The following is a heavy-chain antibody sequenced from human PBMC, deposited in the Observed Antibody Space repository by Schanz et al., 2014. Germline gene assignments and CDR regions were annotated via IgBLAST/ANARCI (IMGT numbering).Heavy chain of an antibody. CDR1: EFTFSSYK. D-gene: IGHD3-3*01. Sequence: EVQLVESGGGLVKPGGSLRLSCEASEFTFSSYKMNWVRQAPGKGLEWVSYIAMSSSTRHYADSVKGRVTISRDNAKNSVSLQMRRLRVEDTAVYYCASGVHVSSLQKGLQFWGRGTLVIVSS. V-gene: IGHV3-48*01. CDR2: IAMSSSTR. CDR3: ASGVHVSSLQKGLQF. J-gene: IGHJ1*01.